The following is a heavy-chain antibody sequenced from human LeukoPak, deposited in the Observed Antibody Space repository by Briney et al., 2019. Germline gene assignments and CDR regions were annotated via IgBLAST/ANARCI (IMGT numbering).Heavy chain of an antibody. J-gene: IGHJ6*04. CDR1: GFTFSSYE. Sequence: GGSLRLSCAASGFTFSSYEMNWVRQAPGKGLEWVSYISSSGGTIYYADSVKGRFTISRDNAKNSLYPQMNSLRAEDTAVYYCAELGITMIGGVWGKGTTVTISS. CDR3: AELGITMIGGV. D-gene: IGHD3-10*02. CDR2: ISSSGGTI. V-gene: IGHV3-48*03.